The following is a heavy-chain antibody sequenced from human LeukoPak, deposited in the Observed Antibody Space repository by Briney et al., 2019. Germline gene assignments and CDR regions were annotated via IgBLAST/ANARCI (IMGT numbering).Heavy chain of an antibody. Sequence: SETLSLTCTVSGGSISSYYWSWIRQPPGKGLEWIGYIYYSGSTNYNPSLKSRVTISVDTSKNQFSLKPSSVTAADTAVYYCARQMGSSGWSFDYWGQGTLVTVSS. CDR2: IYYSGST. CDR1: GGSISSYY. V-gene: IGHV4-59*08. CDR3: ARQMGSSGWSFDY. D-gene: IGHD6-19*01. J-gene: IGHJ4*02.